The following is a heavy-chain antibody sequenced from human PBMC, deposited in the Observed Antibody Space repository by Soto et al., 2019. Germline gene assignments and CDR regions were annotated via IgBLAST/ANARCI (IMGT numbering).Heavy chain of an antibody. Sequence: EVQLVESGGGLVKPGGSLRLSCAASGFSFRSHSMNWIRQAPGKGLEWVASISSSGNFIHYADSMRGRFTISRDNANNSLYLQMNSLSDEDAAVYYCVIERPESLFDYWGQGTPVAVSS. CDR2: ISSSGNFI. CDR3: VIERPESLFDY. CDR1: GFSFRSHS. J-gene: IGHJ4*02. D-gene: IGHD6-25*01. V-gene: IGHV3-21*01.